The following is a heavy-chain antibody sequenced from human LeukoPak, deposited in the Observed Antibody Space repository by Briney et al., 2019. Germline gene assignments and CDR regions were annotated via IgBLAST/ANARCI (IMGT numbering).Heavy chain of an antibody. J-gene: IGHJ6*03. CDR3: ARLRALHYYYMDV. CDR2: IYPGDSDT. D-gene: IGHD2/OR15-2a*01. CDR1: GYRFTSYW. V-gene: IGHV5-51*01. Sequence: GESLKISCKGSGYRFTSYWIGWVRQMPGKGLEWMGIIYPGDSDTRYSPSFQGQVTISADKSISTAYLQWSSLKASDTAMYYCARLRALHYYYMDVWGKGTTVTVSS.